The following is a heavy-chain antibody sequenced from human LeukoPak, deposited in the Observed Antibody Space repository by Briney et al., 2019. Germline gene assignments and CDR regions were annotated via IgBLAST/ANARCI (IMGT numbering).Heavy chain of an antibody. CDR1: VYSISSGYY. Sequence: SETPSLTCAVSVYSISSGYYWGWIRQPPGKGLEWIGSIYHSGSTYYNPSLKSRVTISVDTSKNQFSLKLSSVTAADTAVYYCARQTYYDFWSGWSDYYYYMDVWGKGTTVTVSS. J-gene: IGHJ6*03. D-gene: IGHD3-3*01. CDR3: ARQTYYDFWSGWSDYYYYMDV. V-gene: IGHV4-38-2*01. CDR2: IYHSGST.